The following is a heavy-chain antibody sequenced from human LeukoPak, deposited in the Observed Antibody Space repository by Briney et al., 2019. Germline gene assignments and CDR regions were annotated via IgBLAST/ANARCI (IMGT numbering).Heavy chain of an antibody. CDR3: GRDYADYVGYFFFDY. D-gene: IGHD4-17*01. CDR1: GFTFNNYA. J-gene: IGHJ4*02. Sequence: PGGSLTLSCAASGFTFNNYAMNWVRHAPGKGVERVSSISGGGETTYYADSAKGRFTISRDNSQNTLYLQMNSLRAEDTAVYYCGRDYADYVGYFFFDYWGQGTLVTVSS. V-gene: IGHV3-23*01. CDR2: ISGGGETT.